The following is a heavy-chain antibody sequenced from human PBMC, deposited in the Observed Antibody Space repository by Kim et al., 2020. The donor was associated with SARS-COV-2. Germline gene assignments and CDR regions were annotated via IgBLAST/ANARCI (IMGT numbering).Heavy chain of an antibody. V-gene: IGHV3-48*02. D-gene: IGHD5-18*01. J-gene: IGHJ1*01. CDR2: IESSSRTI. CDR1: GFPFSGYY. Sequence: GGSLRLSCAGSGFPFSGYYMSWVRQAPRKGLEWISYIESSSRTISDADSVERLFIISRNADKNSIYLQLSSLRDEAEAVYYCARQVPLWVLFQWG. CDR3: ARQVPLWVLFQ.